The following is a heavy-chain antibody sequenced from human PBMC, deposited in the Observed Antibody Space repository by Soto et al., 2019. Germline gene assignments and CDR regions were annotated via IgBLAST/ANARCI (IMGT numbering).Heavy chain of an antibody. Sequence: EVQLVESGGGLVKRGGSLRLSCAASGFMFSSYRMNWVRQAPGKGLEWVSSINSGGTYRYYADSVQGRFTISRNNARNSLYLQMNSLGVEDTDVYYCARDLTTYGSPHFDYWGQGTLVTVFS. D-gene: IGHD3-10*01. CDR1: GFMFSSYR. J-gene: IGHJ4*02. CDR2: INSGGTYR. CDR3: ARDLTTYGSPHFDY. V-gene: IGHV3-21*06.